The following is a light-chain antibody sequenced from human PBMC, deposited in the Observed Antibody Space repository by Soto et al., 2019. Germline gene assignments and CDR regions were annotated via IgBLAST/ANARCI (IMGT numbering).Light chain of an antibody. CDR3: PQYHSFST. CDR2: KTS. V-gene: IGKV1-5*03. Sequence: DIQMTQSPSTLSATVVDRVTITCRASQSLDSWLAWYQQKPGKPPKLLIYKTSILEFEVPSRFSGSGSGTLFTLTISSLQPDDFATYYCPQYHSFSTFGQGTKVEIK. CDR1: QSLDSW. J-gene: IGKJ1*01.